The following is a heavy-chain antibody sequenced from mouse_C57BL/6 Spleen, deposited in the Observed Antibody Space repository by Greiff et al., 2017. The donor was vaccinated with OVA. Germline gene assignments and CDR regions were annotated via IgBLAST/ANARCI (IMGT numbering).Heavy chain of an antibody. CDR3: ASGAYRYYFDY. J-gene: IGHJ2*01. Sequence: EVQLQQSGPELVKPGASVKISCKASGYTFTDYYMNWVKQSHGKSLEWIGDINPNNGGTSYNQKFKGKATLTVDKSSSTAYMELRSLTSEDSAVYYCASGAYRYYFDYWGQGTTLTVSS. CDR1: GYTFTDYY. CDR2: INPNNGGT. D-gene: IGHD2-10*01. V-gene: IGHV1-26*01.